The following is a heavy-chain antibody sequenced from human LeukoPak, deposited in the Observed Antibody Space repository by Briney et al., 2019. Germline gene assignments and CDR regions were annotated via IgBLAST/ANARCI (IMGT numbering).Heavy chain of an antibody. CDR3: ARAQLPDY. CDR1: RYTFTGYY. D-gene: IGHD2-2*01. V-gene: IGHV1-2*06. CDR2: INPNSGGT. Sequence: ASVKVSCKASRYTFTGYYMHWVRQAPGQGLEWMGRINPNSGGTNYAQKFQGRVTMTRDTSTSTVYMELSSLRSEDTAVYYCARAQLPDYWGQGTLVTVSS. J-gene: IGHJ4*02.